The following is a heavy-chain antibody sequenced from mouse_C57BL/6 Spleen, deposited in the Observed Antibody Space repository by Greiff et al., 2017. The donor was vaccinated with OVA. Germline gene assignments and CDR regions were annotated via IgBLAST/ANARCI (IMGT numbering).Heavy chain of an antibody. CDR2: INPGSGGT. V-gene: IGHV1-54*01. J-gene: IGHJ4*01. D-gene: IGHD2-2*01. CDR3: ARRGDDGGHYAMDY. Sequence: VKLQESGAELVRPGTSVKVSCKASGYAFTNYLIEWVKQRPGQGLEWIGVINPGSGGTNYNEKFKGKATLTADKSSSTAYMQLSSLTSEDSAVYFCARRGDDGGHYAMDYWGQGTSVTVSS. CDR1: GYAFTNYL.